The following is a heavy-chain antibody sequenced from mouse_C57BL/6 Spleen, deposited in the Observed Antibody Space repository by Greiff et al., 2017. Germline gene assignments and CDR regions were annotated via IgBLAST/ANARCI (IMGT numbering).Heavy chain of an antibody. V-gene: IGHV1-52*01. D-gene: IGHD3-2*02. J-gene: IGHJ4*01. Sequence: QVQLQQPGAELVRPGSSVKLSCKASGYTFTSYWMHWVKQRPIQGLEWIGNIDPSDSDTHYNQKFKDKATLTVDTSSSTAYMQLSSLTSEDSAVYYCARYSSGYVNAKDYWGQGTSVTVSS. CDR1: GYTFTSYW. CDR3: ARYSSGYVNAKDY. CDR2: IDPSDSDT.